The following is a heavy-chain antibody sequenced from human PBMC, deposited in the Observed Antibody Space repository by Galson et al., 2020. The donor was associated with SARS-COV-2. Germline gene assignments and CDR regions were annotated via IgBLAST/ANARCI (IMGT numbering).Heavy chain of an antibody. CDR2: IDKTGGT. CDR1: GVYISSIIYY. V-gene: IGHV4-39*07. J-gene: IGHJ3*01. D-gene: IGHD3-22*01. CDR3: VWYDTASEAFDV. Sequence: SETLSLTCSVSGVYISSIIYYWGWIRQPPGKGLEWIGSIDKTGGTYYNPSLKRRASITIDTTKSQFSLKLNSVTAADTAVYYCVWYDTASEAFDVWGQGTMVTVSS.